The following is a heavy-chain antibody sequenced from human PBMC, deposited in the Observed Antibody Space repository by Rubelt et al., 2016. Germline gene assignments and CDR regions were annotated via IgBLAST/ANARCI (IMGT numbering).Heavy chain of an antibody. CDR3: ARSIVVETATPYYCDY. D-gene: IGHD2-21*02. Sequence: QVQLVQSGAEVKKPGASVKVSCKASGYTFVTNYMHWVRQAPGQGLEWMGVINPRSSAADYSQNFQGRVTMTSDTSTSTIHMELNSLGAGETAVYYCARSIVVETATPYYCDYWGQGTLGTVAS. V-gene: IGHV1-46*01. J-gene: IGHJ4*02. CDR2: INPRSSAA. CDR1: GYTFVTNY.